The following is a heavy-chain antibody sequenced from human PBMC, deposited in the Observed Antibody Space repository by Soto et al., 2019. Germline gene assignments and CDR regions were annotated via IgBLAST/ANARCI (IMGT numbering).Heavy chain of an antibody. CDR2: IYYSGNA. D-gene: IGHD3-10*01. Sequence: SETLSLTCTVSGGYISSAGYYWSWIRQLPGKGLEWIGFIYYSGNAFYNPSLKSRVAISLDTSKNQFSLKLSSVTAADTAVYFCARGELWWDFWGQGTLVTGLL. J-gene: IGHJ4*02. CDR3: ARGELWWDF. V-gene: IGHV4-31*03. CDR1: GGYISSAGYY.